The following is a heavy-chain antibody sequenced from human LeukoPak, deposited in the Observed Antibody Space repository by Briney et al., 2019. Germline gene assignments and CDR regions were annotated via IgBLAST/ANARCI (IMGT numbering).Heavy chain of an antibody. CDR3: ARGVGFRGYVDY. CDR2: FCSGGSTI. Sequence: PGGSLRLSCAAAGFTCSSFEKKWGRQARGEVLEGVSYFCSGGSTIYYADSVKGRFTISRDNAKNSLYLQMDSLRAEDTAVYYCARGVGFRGYVDYWGQGTLVTVSS. CDR1: GFTCSSFE. J-gene: IGHJ4*02. D-gene: IGHD5-12*01. V-gene: IGHV3-48*03.